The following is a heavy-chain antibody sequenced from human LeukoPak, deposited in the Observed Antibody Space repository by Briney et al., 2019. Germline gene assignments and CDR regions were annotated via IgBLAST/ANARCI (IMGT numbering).Heavy chain of an antibody. CDR3: AKGPWFGES. CDR2: ISGSGDTT. J-gene: IGHJ4*02. Sequence: GGSLRLSCAASGFTFSSYAMSWVRQAPGKGLEWVSFISGSGDTTAFADFVKGRFTISRDNSKNTLYLQMNSLRAEDTAVYFCAKGPWFGESWGQGTLVTVSS. V-gene: IGHV3-23*01. D-gene: IGHD3-10*01. CDR1: GFTFSSYA.